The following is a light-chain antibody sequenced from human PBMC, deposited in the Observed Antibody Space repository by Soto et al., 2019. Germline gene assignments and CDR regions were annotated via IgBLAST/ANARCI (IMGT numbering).Light chain of an antibody. CDR3: QQYSASPLT. Sequence: TLCGSVGDRVTMTCRASQTISSWLAWYQQKPGKAPKLLIYKASTLKSGVPSRFSGSGSGTDFTLTISRLEPEDFAVSFCQQYSASPLTFGQGTKVDIK. V-gene: IGKV1-5*03. CDR2: KAS. J-gene: IGKJ1*01. CDR1: QTISSW.